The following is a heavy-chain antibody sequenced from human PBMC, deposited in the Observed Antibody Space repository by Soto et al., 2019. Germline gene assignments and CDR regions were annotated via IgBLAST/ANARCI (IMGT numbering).Heavy chain of an antibody. Sequence: HPGGSLRLSCAASGFTFSSYAMSWVRQAPGKGLEWVSAISGSGGSTYYADSVKGRFTISRDNSKNTLYLQMNSLRAEDTAVYYCAKAYGDYVDYFDYWGQGTLVTVSS. CDR3: AKAYGDYVDYFDY. D-gene: IGHD4-17*01. V-gene: IGHV3-23*01. J-gene: IGHJ4*02. CDR1: GFTFSSYA. CDR2: ISGSGGST.